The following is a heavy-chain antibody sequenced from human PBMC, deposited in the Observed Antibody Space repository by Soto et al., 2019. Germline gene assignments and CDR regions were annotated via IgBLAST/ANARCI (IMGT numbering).Heavy chain of an antibody. J-gene: IGHJ4*02. D-gene: IGHD6-13*01. V-gene: IGHV3-23*01. CDR2: ITATGANT. Sequence: EVQLMESGGGLVQPGGSLRLSCAASEFSFSSYALNWVRQAPGKGLEWVSAITATGANTYYADSVKGRFTISRDNSNKTLYLQMDSLRPEDTAVHYCGTYSSPLDYLGQGTQVTVSS. CDR3: GTYSSPLDY. CDR1: EFSFSSYA.